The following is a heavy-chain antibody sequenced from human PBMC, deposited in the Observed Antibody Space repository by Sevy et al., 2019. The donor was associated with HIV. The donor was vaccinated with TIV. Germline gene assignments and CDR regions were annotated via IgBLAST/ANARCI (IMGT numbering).Heavy chain of an antibody. D-gene: IGHD6-6*01. V-gene: IGHV3-23*01. Sequence: GGSLRLSCAASGFTFSSYAMSWVRQAPGKGLEWVSAISGSGGSTYYADSVKGRFTISRDNSKNTLYLQMNSLRAEDTAVYYSARAARPRRDFDYWGQGTLVTVSS. CDR3: ARAARPRRDFDY. J-gene: IGHJ4*02. CDR1: GFTFSSYA. CDR2: ISGSGGST.